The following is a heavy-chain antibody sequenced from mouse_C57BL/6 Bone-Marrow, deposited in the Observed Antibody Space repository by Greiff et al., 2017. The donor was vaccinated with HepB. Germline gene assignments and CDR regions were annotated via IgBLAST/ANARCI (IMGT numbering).Heavy chain of an antibody. J-gene: IGHJ4*01. D-gene: IGHD2-3*01. CDR3: TREGDGYYFYYYAMDY. CDR1: GFTFSSYA. CDR2: ISSGGDYI. V-gene: IGHV5-9-1*02. Sequence: KLVESGEGLVKPGGSLKLSCAASGFTFSSYAMSWVRQTPEKRLEWVAYISSGGDYIYYADTVKGRFTISRDNARNTLYLQMSSLKSEDTAMYYCTREGDGYYFYYYAMDYWGQGTSVTVSS.